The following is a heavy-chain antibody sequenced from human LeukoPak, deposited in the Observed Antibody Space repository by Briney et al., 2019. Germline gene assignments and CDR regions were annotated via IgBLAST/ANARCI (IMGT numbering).Heavy chain of an antibody. D-gene: IGHD3-22*01. J-gene: IGHJ3*02. V-gene: IGHV3-7*01. CDR3: ARVQLIILATMIVAWDAFDI. Sequence: GGSLRLSCAASGFTFSSYWMSWVRQAPGKGLEWVANIKQDGSEKYYVDSVKGRFTISRDNAKNSLYLQMNSLRAEDTAVYYCARVQLIILATMIVAWDAFDIWGQGTMVTVSS. CDR1: GFTFSSYW. CDR2: IKQDGSEK.